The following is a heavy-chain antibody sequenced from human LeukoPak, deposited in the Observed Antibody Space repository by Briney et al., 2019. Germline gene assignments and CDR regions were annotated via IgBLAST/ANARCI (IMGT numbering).Heavy chain of an antibody. CDR1: GFGFSNAW. Sequence: GGSLRLSCAASGFGFSNAWMTWVRQAPGKGLEWVGRIKSKTDGGTIDYAAPVKGRFTISRDDSKNTLYLQMNSLRTEDTAVYYCTTSLISGYYIDYWGQGTLVTVSS. J-gene: IGHJ4*02. CDR3: TTSLISGYYIDY. V-gene: IGHV3-15*01. D-gene: IGHD3-22*01. CDR2: IKSKTDGGTI.